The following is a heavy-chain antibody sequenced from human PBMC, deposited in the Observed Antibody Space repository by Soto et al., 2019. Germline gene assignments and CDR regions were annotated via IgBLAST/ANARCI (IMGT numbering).Heavy chain of an antibody. V-gene: IGHV3-9*01. CDR2: ISWNSNII. CDR1: GFTFDDYA. D-gene: IGHD2-15*01. Sequence: EVQLVESGGGLVQPGRSLRLSCAASGFTFDDYAMHWVRRVPGKGLEWVSSISWNSNIIGYADSVKDRFTISRDNAKNSLYLQMNSLRPEDTALYYCAKGGPDGFCRGGRCYFDYWGQGTLVTVSS. J-gene: IGHJ4*02. CDR3: AKGGPDGFCRGGRCYFDY.